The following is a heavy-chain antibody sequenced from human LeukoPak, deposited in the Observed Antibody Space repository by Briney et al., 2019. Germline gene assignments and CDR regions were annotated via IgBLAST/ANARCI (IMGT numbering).Heavy chain of an antibody. D-gene: IGHD2-15*01. CDR3: AKDGGSDPDSFDI. CDR2: ISGSGGST. Sequence: GGSLRLSCAASGFTFSSYAMSWVRQAPGKGLEWVSAISGSGGSTYYADSVKGRFTISRDNSKNSLYLQMNSLRAEDTAVYYCAKDGGSDPDSFDIWGQGTMVTVSS. J-gene: IGHJ3*02. CDR1: GFTFSSYA. V-gene: IGHV3-23*01.